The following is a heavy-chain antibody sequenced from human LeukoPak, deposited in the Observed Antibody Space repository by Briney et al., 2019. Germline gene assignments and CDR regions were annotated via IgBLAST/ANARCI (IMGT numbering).Heavy chain of an antibody. CDR3: AKEMGKVTIFGVVIKDYYYYGMDV. Sequence: PGGSLRLSCAASGFTFSSYAMSWVRQAPGKGLEWVSAISGSGGSTYYADSVKGRFTISRDNSKNTLYLQMNSLRAEDTAVYYCAKEMGKVTIFGVVIKDYYYYGMDVWGQGTTVTVSS. D-gene: IGHD3-3*01. J-gene: IGHJ6*02. CDR2: ISGSGGST. CDR1: GFTFSSYA. V-gene: IGHV3-23*01.